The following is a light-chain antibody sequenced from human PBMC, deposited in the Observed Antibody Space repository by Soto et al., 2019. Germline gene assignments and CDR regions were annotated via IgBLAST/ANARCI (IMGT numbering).Light chain of an antibody. V-gene: IGKV1-5*03. Sequence: DIQMTQSPSTLSASVGDRVTITCRASQSISSWLAWYQQKPGKAPKLLIYKGSTLESGVPSRFSGSESGTEFTLTINSLQPDDFATYYCQQYNSYSWTFGQGTKVEIK. CDR3: QQYNSYSWT. CDR2: KGS. CDR1: QSISSW. J-gene: IGKJ1*01.